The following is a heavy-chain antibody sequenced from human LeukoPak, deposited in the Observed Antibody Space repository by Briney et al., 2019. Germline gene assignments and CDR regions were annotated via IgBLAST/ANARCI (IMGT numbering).Heavy chain of an antibody. CDR3: ARGNYYGQDY. CDR1: GFTLSSYW. V-gene: IGHV3-74*01. D-gene: IGHD3-10*01. CDR2: INSDGSTT. Sequence: PGGSLRLSCGASGFTLSSYWMHWVRQAPGKGQVWISRINSDGSTTSYADSVKGRFTISRDNAKNTLYLQMNSLRAEDTAVYYCARGNYYGQDYWGQGTLVTVSS. J-gene: IGHJ4*02.